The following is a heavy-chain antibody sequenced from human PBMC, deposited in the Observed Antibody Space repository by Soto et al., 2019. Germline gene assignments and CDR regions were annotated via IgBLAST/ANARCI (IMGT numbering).Heavy chain of an antibody. CDR1: GYTFTGYY. D-gene: IGHD6-19*01. CDR3: ARGALTVANWFDP. CDR2: INPNNGVT. V-gene: IGHV1-2*02. J-gene: IGHJ5*02. Sequence: ASVKVSCKASGYTFTGYYMNWVRQAPGQGLEWMGWINPNNGVTNYAQKFQGRVTMTRDTSISTAYMDLSRLRSDDTAVYYCARGALTVANWFDPWGQGTQVTVSS.